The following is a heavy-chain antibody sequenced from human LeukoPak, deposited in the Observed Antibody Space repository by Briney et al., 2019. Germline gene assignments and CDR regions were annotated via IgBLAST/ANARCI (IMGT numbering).Heavy chain of an antibody. V-gene: IGHV1-24*01. CDR2: VGHEDGTT. D-gene: IGHD3-9*01. CDR3: ATGAIVCDH. CDR1: GSTLSKIS. Sequence: GASVRVSCKVSGSTLSKISIDWVRQAPGKGPEWMGSVGHEDGTTIHAQKFQGRFNMTVDTATDTAYMEMSSLMSEDTAIYYCATGAIVCDHWGQGSLVTVSS. J-gene: IGHJ4*02.